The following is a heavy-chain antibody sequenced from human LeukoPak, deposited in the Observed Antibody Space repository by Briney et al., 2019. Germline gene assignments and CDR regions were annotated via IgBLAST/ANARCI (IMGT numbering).Heavy chain of an antibody. CDR2: IWYDGSNK. Sequence: GGSLRLSCAASGFTFSSYGMHWVRQAPGKGLEWVAVIWYDGSNKYYADSVKGRFTISRDNSKNTLYLQMNSLRAEDTAVYYCAREVVVITTPTYYFDYWGQGTLVTVSS. J-gene: IGHJ4*02. CDR1: GFTFSSYG. V-gene: IGHV3-33*01. CDR3: AREVVVITTPTYYFDY. D-gene: IGHD3-22*01.